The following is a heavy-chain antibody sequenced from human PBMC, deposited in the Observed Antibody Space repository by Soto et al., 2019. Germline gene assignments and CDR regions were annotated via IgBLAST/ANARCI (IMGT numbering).Heavy chain of an antibody. D-gene: IGHD3-10*01. Sequence: SETLSLTCTVSGGSISIGGYYWSWIRQHPGKGLEWIGYIYYSGSTYYNPSLKSRVTISVDTSKNQFSLKLSSVTAADTAVYYCASIRREDYYGSGSSPHYYYYYYMDVWGKGTTVTVSS. CDR2: IYYSGST. J-gene: IGHJ6*03. V-gene: IGHV4-31*03. CDR3: ASIRREDYYGSGSSPHYYYYYYMDV. CDR1: GGSISIGGYY.